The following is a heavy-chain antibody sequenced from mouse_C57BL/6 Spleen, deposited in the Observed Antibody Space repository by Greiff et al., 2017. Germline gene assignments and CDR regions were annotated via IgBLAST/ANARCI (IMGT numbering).Heavy chain of an antibody. CDR2: IDPETGGT. Sequence: QVQLKESGAELVRPGASVTLSCKASGYTFTDYEMHWVKQTPVHGLEWIGAIDPETGGTAYNQKFKGKAILTADKSSSTAYMELRSLTSEDSAVYYCTRSGYYGSSLFAYWGQGTLVTVSA. CDR1: GYTFTDYE. D-gene: IGHD1-1*01. V-gene: IGHV1-15*01. CDR3: TRSGYYGSSLFAY. J-gene: IGHJ3*01.